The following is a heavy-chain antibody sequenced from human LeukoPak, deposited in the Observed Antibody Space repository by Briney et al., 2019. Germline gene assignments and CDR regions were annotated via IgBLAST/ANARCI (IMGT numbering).Heavy chain of an antibody. D-gene: IGHD3-22*01. J-gene: IGHJ6*03. Sequence: PSETLSLTCTVSGGSISSYYWSWIRQPAGKGLEWIGRIYTSGSTYYNPSLKSRVTISVDTSKNQFSLKLSSVTAADTAVYYCARVSYNYDSSGYYLPSYYYYMDVWGKGTTVTVSS. CDR3: ARVSYNYDSSGYYLPSYYYYMDV. V-gene: IGHV4-4*07. CDR1: GGSISSYY. CDR2: IYTSGST.